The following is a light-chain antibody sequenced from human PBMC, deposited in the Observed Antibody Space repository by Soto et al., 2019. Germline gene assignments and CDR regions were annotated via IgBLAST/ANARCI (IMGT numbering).Light chain of an antibody. V-gene: IGLV1-51*01. CDR2: DNN. CDR3: ATWDGSLPGEV. CDR1: SSDVGSYNL. J-gene: IGLJ2*01. Sequence: QSALTQPASVSGSPGQSITISCIGTSSDVGSYNLVSWYQQLPGTAPKLLIYDNNKRPSGIPDRFSGSKSGTSGTLDITGLQTGDEADYYCATWDGSLPGEVFGGGTKLTVL.